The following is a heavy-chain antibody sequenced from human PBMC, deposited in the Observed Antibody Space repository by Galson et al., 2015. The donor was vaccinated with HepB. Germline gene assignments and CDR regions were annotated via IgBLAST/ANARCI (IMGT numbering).Heavy chain of an antibody. D-gene: IGHD4-17*01. CDR1: GYSLSSYD. J-gene: IGHJ6*03. Sequence: SVKVSCKASGYSLSSYDIHWVRQAPGQGLEWMGWMNPSRGDTVYAAKLQGRVTMTSDNHKGTAYMELTSLRSDDTAVYYCARAQDGVASLVYYNYLDVWGKGTTVTVAS. CDR3: ARAQDGVASLVYYNYLDV. CDR2: MNPSRGDT. V-gene: IGHV1-8*01.